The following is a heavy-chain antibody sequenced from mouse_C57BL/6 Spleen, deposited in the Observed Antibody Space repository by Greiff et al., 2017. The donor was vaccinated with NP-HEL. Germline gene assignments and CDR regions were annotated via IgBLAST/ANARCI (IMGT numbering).Heavy chain of an antibody. J-gene: IGHJ1*03. CDR3: ARQGNWYFDV. V-gene: IGHV5-12*01. CDR2: ISNGGGST. Sequence: DVKLQESGGGLVQPGGSLKLSCAASGFTFSDYYMYWVRQTPEKRLEWVAYISNGGGSTYYPDTVKGRFTISRDNAKNTLYLQMSRLKSEDTAMYYCARQGNWYFDVWGTGTTVTVSS. CDR1: GFTFSDYY.